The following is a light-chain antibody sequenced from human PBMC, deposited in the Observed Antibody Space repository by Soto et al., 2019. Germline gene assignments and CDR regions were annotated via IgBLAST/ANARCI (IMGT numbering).Light chain of an antibody. V-gene: IGLV1-51*01. CDR1: TSNIGHNY. J-gene: IGLJ3*02. CDR3: ATWDSSLSGGV. CDR2: DNN. Sequence: QSVLTQPPSVSSASGLKVTISCSGSTSNIGHNYVSWYQQLPGTAPKLLIYDNNRRPSGIPDRFSASKSGTSATLGITGLQTGDEADYYCATWDSSLSGGVFGGGTKVTVL.